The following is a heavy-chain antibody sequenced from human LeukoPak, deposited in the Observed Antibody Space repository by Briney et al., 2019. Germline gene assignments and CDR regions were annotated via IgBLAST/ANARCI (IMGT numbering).Heavy chain of an antibody. V-gene: IGHV3-21*01. D-gene: IGHD3-3*01. J-gene: IGHJ4*02. CDR3: ASEPLITIFGVVNY. CDR2: ISSSSSYI. Sequence: GGSLRLSCAASGFSFSSYSMNWVRQAPGKGLEWVSSISSSSSYIYYADPVKGRFTISRDNAKNSLYLQMNSLRAEDTAVYYCASEPLITIFGVVNYWGQGTLVTVSS. CDR1: GFSFSSYS.